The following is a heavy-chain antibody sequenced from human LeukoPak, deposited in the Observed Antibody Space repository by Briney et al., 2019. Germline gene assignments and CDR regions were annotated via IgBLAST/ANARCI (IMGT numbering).Heavy chain of an antibody. CDR2: IYSNGRT. CDR3: ARKSHGDYVDY. V-gene: IGHV4-59*01. CDR1: GRSISVYH. J-gene: IGHJ4*02. D-gene: IGHD4-17*01. Sequence: PSEPLSLTCTVFGRSISVYHWTWIRQPPGKDLEWIGYIYSNGRTDYNPSLKSRVTISVDPSKNQFSLKLGSVTAADTAVYYCARKSHGDYVDYWGQGTLVTVSS.